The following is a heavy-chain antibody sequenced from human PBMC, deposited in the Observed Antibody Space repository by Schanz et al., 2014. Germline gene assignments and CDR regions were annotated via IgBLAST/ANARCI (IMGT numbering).Heavy chain of an antibody. D-gene: IGHD3-22*01. CDR2: INPSSGTT. V-gene: IGHV1-46*03. J-gene: IGHJ4*02. CDR3: ARGGFFDSASFDS. CDR1: GYTFTSYY. Sequence: QVQLVQSGAEVKKPGASVKVSCKASGYTFTSYYIHWVRQAPGQGLEWMGKINPSSGTTRIAQNFQGRLTVTRDTSTSTVNMELSSLRSEDTAVYYCARGGFFDSASFDSWGQGTLVTVSS.